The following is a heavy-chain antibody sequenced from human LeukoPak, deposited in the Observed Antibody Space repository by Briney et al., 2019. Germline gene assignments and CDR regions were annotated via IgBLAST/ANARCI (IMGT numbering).Heavy chain of an antibody. CDR1: GFTFSSYE. V-gene: IGHV3-48*03. J-gene: IGHJ6*02. CDR3: ARDIRYFDSDYYYGMDV. Sequence: GGTLRLSCAASGFTFSSYEMNWVRQAPGKGLEWVSYISSSGSTIYYADSGKGRFTISRDNAKNSLYLQMNSLRAEDTAVYYCARDIRYFDSDYYYGMDVWGQGTTVTVSS. CDR2: ISSSGSTI. D-gene: IGHD3-9*01.